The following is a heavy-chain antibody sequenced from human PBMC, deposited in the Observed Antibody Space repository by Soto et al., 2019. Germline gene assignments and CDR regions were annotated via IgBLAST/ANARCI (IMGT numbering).Heavy chain of an antibody. CDR2: ISGSSGSP. CDR3: AKDRDDSSGYYYFYAFDM. CDR1: GFTFSSYA. V-gene: IGHV3-23*01. Sequence: GGSLRPSCAASGFTFSSYAMSWVRQAPGKGLEWVSTISGSSGSPYYADSVKGRFTISRDNSKNTLYLQMNSLRAEDTAVYYCAKDRDDSSGYYYFYAFDMWGQGTMVTVSS. J-gene: IGHJ3*02. D-gene: IGHD3-22*01.